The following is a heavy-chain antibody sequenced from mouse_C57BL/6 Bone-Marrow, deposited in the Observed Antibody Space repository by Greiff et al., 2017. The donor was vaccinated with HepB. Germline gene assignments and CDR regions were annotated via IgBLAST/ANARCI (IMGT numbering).Heavy chain of an antibody. V-gene: IGHV10-1*01. Sequence: EVQVVESGGGLVQPKGSLKLSCAASGFSFNTYAMNWVRQAPGKGLEWVARIRSKSNNYATYYADSVKDRFTISRDDSESMLYLQMNNLKTEDTAMYYCVRPYGNYAAWFAYWGQGTLVTVSA. D-gene: IGHD2-1*01. J-gene: IGHJ3*01. CDR3: VRPYGNYAAWFAY. CDR2: IRSKSNNYAT. CDR1: GFSFNTYA.